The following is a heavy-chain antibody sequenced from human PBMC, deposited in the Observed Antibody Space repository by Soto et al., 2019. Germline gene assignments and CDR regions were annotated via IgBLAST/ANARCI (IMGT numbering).Heavy chain of an antibody. J-gene: IGHJ4*02. CDR2: INHSGST. CDR3: ARVRISSGWYEFIDY. V-gene: IGHV4-34*01. Sequence: SETLSLTCTVYGGSFIGYYCSLIRQPPGKWLEWIGEINHSGSTNYNPSLKSRVTISVDTSKNQFSLKLSSVTAADTAVYYCARVRISSGWYEFIDYWGQGTLVTVSS. CDR1: GGSFIGYY. D-gene: IGHD6-19*01.